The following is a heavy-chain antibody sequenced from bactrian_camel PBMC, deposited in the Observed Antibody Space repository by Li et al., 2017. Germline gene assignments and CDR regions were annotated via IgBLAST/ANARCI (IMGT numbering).Heavy chain of an antibody. V-gene: IGHV3S25*01. CDR3: AARGPYCYTNLSVRDFTY. J-gene: IGHJ6*01. CDR1: GDTASVYS. D-gene: IGHD2*01. CDR2: INPDTGNT. Sequence: QLVESGGGSAQAGGSMRLDCAVSGDTASVYSLAWFRQAPGKEREGVAGINPDTGNTYYADAVKGRFTVSRDNAERSVYLEMNNLKPEDTAMYYCAARGPYCYTNLSVRDFTYWGQGTQVTVS.